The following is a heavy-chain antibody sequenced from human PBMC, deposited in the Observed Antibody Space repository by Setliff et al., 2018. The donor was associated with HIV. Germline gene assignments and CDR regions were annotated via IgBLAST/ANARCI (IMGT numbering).Heavy chain of an antibody. CDR1: GGSVSTSSYF. D-gene: IGHD2-15*01. J-gene: IGHJ3*02. Sequence: PSETLSLTCTVSGGSVSTSSYFWGWIRQPPEKGLEWIGTIYHTGKTYYNSSLNSRVTIAVDTSKDQFSLNLSTVTAADTAVYYCGRVAGYCAPSRCYGYNAFDIWGPGTMVTVSS. V-gene: IGHV4-39*01. CDR3: GRVAGYCAPSRCYGYNAFDI. CDR2: IYHTGKT.